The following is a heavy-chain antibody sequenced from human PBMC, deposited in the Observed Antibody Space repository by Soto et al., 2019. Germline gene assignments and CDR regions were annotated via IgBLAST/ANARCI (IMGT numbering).Heavy chain of an antibody. V-gene: IGHV3-48*02. Sequence: EVQLVESGGGLVQPGGSLRLSCAASGLTFRTNSMNWVRQAPGKGLEWVSYISSSSSSIHYADSVKGRFTISRDNAKNSLYLQMNSLRDEDTSVYYCARVSKWPSGMDVWGQGTTVTVSS. CDR1: GLTFRTNS. D-gene: IGHD5-12*01. J-gene: IGHJ6*02. CDR3: ARVSKWPSGMDV. CDR2: ISSSSSSI.